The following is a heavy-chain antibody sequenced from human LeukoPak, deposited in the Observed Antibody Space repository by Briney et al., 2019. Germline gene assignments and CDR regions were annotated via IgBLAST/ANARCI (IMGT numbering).Heavy chain of an antibody. CDR1: GFTFSNYW. Sequence: PGGSLRLSCAASGFTFSNYWIHWLRQAPGEGPVWVSRISPDGSTTHFADSVKGRFTLSRDNAENTVYLQMNSLRAEDRAVYYCARDLMIGNSLFRYFDYWGQGTLVTISS. CDR2: ISPDGSTT. CDR3: ARDLMIGNSLFRYFDY. D-gene: IGHD3-16*01. V-gene: IGHV3-74*01. J-gene: IGHJ4*02.